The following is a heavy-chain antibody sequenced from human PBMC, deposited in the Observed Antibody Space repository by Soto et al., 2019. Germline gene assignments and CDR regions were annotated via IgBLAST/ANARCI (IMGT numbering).Heavy chain of an antibody. CDR3: ARDSWPEWIGYYGSGTRRPGFDP. CDR2: IYSGGST. V-gene: IGHV3-66*01. Sequence: PGGSLRLSCAASGFTVSSNYMSWVRQAPGKGLEWVSVIYSGGSTYYADSVKGRFTISRDNSKNTLYLQMNSLRAEDTAVYYCARDSWPEWIGYYGSGTRRPGFDPWGQGTLVTVSS. D-gene: IGHD3-10*01. J-gene: IGHJ5*02. CDR1: GFTVSSNY.